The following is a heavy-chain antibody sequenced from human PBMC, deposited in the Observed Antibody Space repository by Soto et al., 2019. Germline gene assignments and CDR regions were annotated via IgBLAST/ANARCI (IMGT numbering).Heavy chain of an antibody. CDR2: IGNKAGNYIT. CDR1: GFTFSTYA. J-gene: IGHJ3*02. D-gene: IGHD1-26*01. CDR3: TRGYSGVNCYAFDI. Sequence: GGSLRLSCATSGFTFSTYAMYWVRQAQGKGLEWVGRIGNKAGNYITEYAAAVRGRFTISRDDSKNSLYLQMNSLKTEDTAVYHCTRGYSGVNCYAFDIWGQGAMVTVSS. V-gene: IGHV3-72*01.